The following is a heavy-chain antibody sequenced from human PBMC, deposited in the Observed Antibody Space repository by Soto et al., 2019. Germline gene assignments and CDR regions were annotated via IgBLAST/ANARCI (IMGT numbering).Heavy chain of an antibody. V-gene: IGHV3-30-3*01. CDR3: ARVSSRFLEMPLDY. Sequence: QVHLVESGGGVVQPGRTLRLSCAASGFTFSNYAMHWVRQAPGKGLEWVALISDDGNEKYYADSVRGRFTISRDNSQNALYLQTHSLRVEDTAVYYCARVSSRFLEMPLDYWSQGSLVTVSS. CDR2: ISDDGNEK. J-gene: IGHJ4*02. D-gene: IGHD3-3*01. CDR1: GFTFSNYA.